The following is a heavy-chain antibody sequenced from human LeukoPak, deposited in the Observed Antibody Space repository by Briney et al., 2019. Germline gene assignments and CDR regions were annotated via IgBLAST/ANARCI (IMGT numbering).Heavy chain of an antibody. CDR3: ANDFRYYFGSGTAS. J-gene: IGHJ5*02. V-gene: IGHV3-23*01. CDR2: LTGSGGAA. D-gene: IGHD3-10*01. Sequence: PGGSLRLSCAASGFTLSSYVMFWVREAPGKGLEWVSYLTGSGGAADYADSVKGRFTTSRDNSKNTVYLQMNSLSAEDTAIYYCANDFRYYFGSGTASWGQGTLVTVSS. CDR1: GFTLSSYV.